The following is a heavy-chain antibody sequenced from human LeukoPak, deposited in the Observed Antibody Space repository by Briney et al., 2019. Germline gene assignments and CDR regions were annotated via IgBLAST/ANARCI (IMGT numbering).Heavy chain of an antibody. CDR2: IYYSGST. V-gene: IGHV4-59*08. CDR3: ARGGPPDSGSYYFDY. J-gene: IGHJ4*02. CDR1: GGSISSYY. Sequence: SETLPLTCTVSGGSISSYYWSWIRQPPGKGLEWIGYIYYSGSTNYNPSLKSRVTISVDTSKNQFSLKLSSVTAADTAVYYCARGGPPDSGSYYFDYWGQGTLVTVSS. D-gene: IGHD1-26*01.